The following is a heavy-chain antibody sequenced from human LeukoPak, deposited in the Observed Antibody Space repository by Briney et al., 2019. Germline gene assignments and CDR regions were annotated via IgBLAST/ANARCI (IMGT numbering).Heavy chain of an antibody. CDR1: GFTFSTYA. Sequence: PTGGSLRLSCAASGFTFSTYAMTWVRQAPGKGLEWVSSISSGGGSTDYADSVKGRFTISRDNSNNPLYLHMNNLRAEDTAIYFCAKTAGGSIDYWGQGTLVTVSS. J-gene: IGHJ4*02. CDR3: AKTAGGSIDY. D-gene: IGHD6-25*01. V-gene: IGHV3-23*01. CDR2: ISSGGGST.